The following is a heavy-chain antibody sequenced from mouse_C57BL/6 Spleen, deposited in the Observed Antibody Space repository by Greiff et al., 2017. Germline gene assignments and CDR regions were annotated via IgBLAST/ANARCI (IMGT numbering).Heavy chain of an antibody. CDR3: ARGGSLWYFDV. CDR1: GFTFTDYY. Sequence: EVKLVESGGGLVQPGGSLSLSCAASGFTFTDYYMSWVRQPPGKALEWLGFIRNKANGYTTEYSASVKGRFTISRDNSQSILYLQMNALRAEDSATYYCARGGSLWYFDVWGTGTTVTVSS. J-gene: IGHJ1*03. CDR2: IRNKANGYTT. V-gene: IGHV7-3*01. D-gene: IGHD1-1*01.